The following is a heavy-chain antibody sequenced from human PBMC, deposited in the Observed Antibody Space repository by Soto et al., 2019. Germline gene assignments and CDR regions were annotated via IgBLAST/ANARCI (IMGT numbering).Heavy chain of an antibody. Sequence: SETLSLTCTVSGGSINNNGYFWSWIRQPPGSGLEWIGHIYNSGSTYSNPSLKSRLTISVDTSKNQFSLKLSSVTAADTAVYYCARGLSGDKVDYWGQGTLVTVSS. J-gene: IGHJ4*02. CDR3: ARGLSGDKVDY. CDR1: GGSINNNGYF. D-gene: IGHD1-26*01. V-gene: IGHV4-30-4*01. CDR2: IYNSGST.